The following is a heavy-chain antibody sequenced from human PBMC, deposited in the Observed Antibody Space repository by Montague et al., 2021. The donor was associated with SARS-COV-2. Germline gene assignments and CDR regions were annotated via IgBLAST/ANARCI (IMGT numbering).Heavy chain of an antibody. D-gene: IGHD2-21*02. CDR3: ARDLLPPRTAIKTNFYGLDV. V-gene: IGHV4-59*01. CDR1: GSFISSSY. CDR2: IYHSGNT. J-gene: IGHJ6*02. Sequence: SETLSLTCTVPGSFISSSYWSWLRQPPGKGLEWIGHIYHSGNTNYNPSLKSRVTISIDTTMNQFSLSLSSMTAADTAVYFCARDLLPPRTAIKTNFYGLDVWGQGTTVIVSS.